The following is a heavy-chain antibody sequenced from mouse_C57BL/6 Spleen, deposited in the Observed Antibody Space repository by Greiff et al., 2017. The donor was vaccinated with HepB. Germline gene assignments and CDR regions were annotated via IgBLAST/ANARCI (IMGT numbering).Heavy chain of an antibody. D-gene: IGHD2-10*01. J-gene: IGHJ3*01. CDR2: IWGVGST. Sequence: VQLQESGPGLVAPSQSLSITCTVSGFSLTSYGVDWVRQSPGKGLEWLGVIWGVGSTNYNSALKSRLSISKDNSKSQVFLKMNSLQTDDTAMYYCASSYRGGGFAYWGQGTLVTVSA. V-gene: IGHV2-6*01. CDR3: ASSYRGGGFAY. CDR1: GFSLTSYG.